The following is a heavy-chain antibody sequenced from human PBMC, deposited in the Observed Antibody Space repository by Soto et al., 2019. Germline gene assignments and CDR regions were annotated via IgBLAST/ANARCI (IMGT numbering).Heavy chain of an antibody. CDR1: GGSIDNYY. D-gene: IGHD3-22*01. J-gene: IGHJ1*01. Sequence: QVQLQESGAGLVKPSETLSLTCTVSGGSIDNYYWSWIRQPPGRGLEWIGFIYSSGSTNYNPSVKSRVTISAETSRNQVSLKLTSVTTADTAVYYCARGGGDYYDSSGYYYVAVGVFQHWGQGTLVTVSS. V-gene: IGHV4-59*01. CDR3: ARGGGDYYDSSGYYYVAVGVFQH. CDR2: IYSSGST.